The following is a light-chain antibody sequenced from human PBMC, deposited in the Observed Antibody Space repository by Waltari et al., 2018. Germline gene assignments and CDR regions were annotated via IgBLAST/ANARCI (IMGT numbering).Light chain of an antibody. CDR1: QSISSW. CDR2: KAS. Sequence: DIQMTQSPSTLSASVGDRVTITCRASQSISSWLAWYQQTPGKAPKLLIYKASNLESGGPSRFSGSGSGTEFTLTISSLQPDDFAIYYCQQYNGYPTFGQGTKVEIK. CDR3: QQYNGYPT. J-gene: IGKJ1*01. V-gene: IGKV1-5*03.